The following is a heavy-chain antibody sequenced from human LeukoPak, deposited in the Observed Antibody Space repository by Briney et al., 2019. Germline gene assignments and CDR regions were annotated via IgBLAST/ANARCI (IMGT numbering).Heavy chain of an antibody. D-gene: IGHD2-15*01. CDR1: GFTFSSYS. CDR3: ARDGERSGGFLLNYYYYGMDV. J-gene: IGHJ6*04. CDR2: ISSSSSYI. Sequence: GGSLRLSCAASGFTFSSYSMNWVRQAPGKGLEWVSSISSSSSYIYYADSVKGRFTISRDNAKNSLYLQMNNLRAEDTAVYYCARDGERSGGFLLNYYYYGMDVWGKGTTVTVSS. V-gene: IGHV3-21*01.